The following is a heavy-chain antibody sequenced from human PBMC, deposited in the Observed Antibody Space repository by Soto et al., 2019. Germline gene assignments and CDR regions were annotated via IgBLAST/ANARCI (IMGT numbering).Heavy chain of an antibody. J-gene: IGHJ3*02. V-gene: IGHV3-21*01. CDR1: GFTFSSYS. CDR3: APSSWQLGDAFDI. CDR2: ISSSSSYI. Sequence: EVQLVESGGGLVKPGGSLRLSCAASGFTFSSYSMNWVRQAPGKGLEWVSSISSSSSYIYYADSVKGRFTISRDNAKNSLYLQMNSLRAEDTAVYYCAPSSWQLGDAFDIWGQGTMVTVSS. D-gene: IGHD6-13*01.